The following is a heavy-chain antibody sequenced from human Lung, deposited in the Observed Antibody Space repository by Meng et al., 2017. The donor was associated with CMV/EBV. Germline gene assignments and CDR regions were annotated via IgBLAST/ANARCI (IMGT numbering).Heavy chain of an antibody. V-gene: IGHV1-2*02. D-gene: IGHD4-17*01. CDR1: GYTFTDYY. CDR2: INPISGDT. J-gene: IGHJ6*01. Sequence: ASVXVSXKASGYTFTDYYIHWVRQAPGQGLEWMGWINPISGDTNFAQKFPGRVTLTRDTSINTAYMELSGLKSDDTAVYYCAREQNYGDFYYYYYGVDVWXQGTTVTVSS. CDR3: AREQNYGDFYYYYYGVDV.